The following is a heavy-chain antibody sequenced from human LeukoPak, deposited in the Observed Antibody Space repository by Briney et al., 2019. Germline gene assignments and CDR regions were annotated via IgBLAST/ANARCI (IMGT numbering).Heavy chain of an antibody. D-gene: IGHD6-13*01. Sequence: GESLKISCMGSGYSFSNYWIGWVRQMPGKGLEWMGIIYPDESNTRYSPSFQGQVTVSADKSISTAYLQWSSLKASDTAMYFCARPDSSSWHFDYWGQGTLVTVSS. V-gene: IGHV5-51*01. CDR3: ARPDSSSWHFDY. J-gene: IGHJ4*02. CDR2: IYPDESNT. CDR1: GYSFSNYW.